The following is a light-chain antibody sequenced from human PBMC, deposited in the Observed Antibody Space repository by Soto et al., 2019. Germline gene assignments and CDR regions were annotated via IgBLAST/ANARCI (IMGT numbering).Light chain of an antibody. J-gene: IGKJ5*01. Sequence: EIVMTQSPATLSVSPGERATLSCRASHSVSSRYLAWYQQKPGQAPRLLIYGASTRATGIPDRFSGSGSGTDFTLTISRLEPEDSAVYYCQQYHKWPPITFGQGTRLEIK. CDR3: QQYHKWPPIT. V-gene: IGKV3D-15*01. CDR1: HSVSSRY. CDR2: GAS.